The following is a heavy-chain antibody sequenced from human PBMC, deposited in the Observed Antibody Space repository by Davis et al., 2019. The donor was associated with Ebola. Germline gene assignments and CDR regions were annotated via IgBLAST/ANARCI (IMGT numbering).Heavy chain of an antibody. D-gene: IGHD1-1*01. CDR3: AKDLGSGIAFYGMDG. J-gene: IGHJ6*04. V-gene: IGHV3-30*02. Sequence: PGGSLRLSCAASGFTFSDYGMHWVRQAPGRGLEWVAYIRYDGTNEYYADSVKGRFIISRDNSRNTLDLQMNSLRAEDAAVYYCAKDLGSGIAFYGMDGWGKGTTVTVSS. CDR2: IRYDGTNE. CDR1: GFTFSDYG.